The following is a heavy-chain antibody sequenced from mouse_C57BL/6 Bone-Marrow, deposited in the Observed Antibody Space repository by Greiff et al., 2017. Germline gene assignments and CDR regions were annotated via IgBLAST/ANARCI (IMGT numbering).Heavy chain of an antibody. CDR2: IDPENGDT. V-gene: IGHV14-4*01. Sequence: EVQLQQSGAELVRPGASVKLSCTASGFNIKDDYMHWVKQRPEQGLEWIGWIDPENGDTEYASKFQGKATITADTSSNTAYLHLSSLTSEDTAVYYCTPFYSSSFDYWGQGTTLTVSS. CDR3: TPFYSSSFDY. D-gene: IGHD1-1*01. J-gene: IGHJ2*01. CDR1: GFNIKDDY.